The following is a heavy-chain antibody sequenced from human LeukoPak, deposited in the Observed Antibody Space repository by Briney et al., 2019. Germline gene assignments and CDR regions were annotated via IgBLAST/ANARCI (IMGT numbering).Heavy chain of an antibody. CDR2: ITGNGATT. CDR1: GFSFSSSA. CDR3: AKERRRVDTEMVRSYYFEN. V-gene: IGHV3-23*01. J-gene: IGHJ4*02. Sequence: GGSLRLSCAGSGFSFSSSAMSWVRQTPGKGLEWVSSITGNGATTYYSDSVKGRFTISRDNSRNTLSLQMSSLRVEDTAVYYCAKERRRVDTEMVRSYYFENWGQGTLVTLSS. D-gene: IGHD5-18*01.